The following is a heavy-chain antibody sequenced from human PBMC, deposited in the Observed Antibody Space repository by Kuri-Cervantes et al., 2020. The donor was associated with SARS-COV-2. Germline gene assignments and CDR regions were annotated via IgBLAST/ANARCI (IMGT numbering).Heavy chain of an antibody. CDR2: IIPIFGIA. CDR3: ARDAAADNLSDY. Sequence: SVKVSCKASGGTFSSYAISWVRQAPGQGLEWMGRIIPIFGIANYAQKFQGRVTITADKSTSTAYMELSSLRSEDTAVYYCARDAAADNLSDYWSQGTPVTVSS. CDR1: GGTFSSYA. D-gene: IGHD6-13*01. J-gene: IGHJ4*02. V-gene: IGHV1-69*04.